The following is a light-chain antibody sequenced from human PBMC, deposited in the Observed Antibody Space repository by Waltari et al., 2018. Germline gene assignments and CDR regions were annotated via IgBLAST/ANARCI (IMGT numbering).Light chain of an antibody. CDR3: QQYNNWPPKYT. CDR2: GAS. Sequence: EIVMTQSPATLSVPPGERATLSCRASQGVSSNLAWYQQKPGQAPRLLIYGASTRATGIPARFSGSGSGTEFTLTISSLQSEDFAVYYCQQYNNWPPKYTFGQGTKLEIK. V-gene: IGKV3-15*01. CDR1: QGVSSN. J-gene: IGKJ2*01.